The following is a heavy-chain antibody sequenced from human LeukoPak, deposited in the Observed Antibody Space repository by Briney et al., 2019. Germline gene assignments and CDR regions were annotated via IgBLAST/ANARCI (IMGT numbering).Heavy chain of an antibody. Sequence: PGGSLRLSCAASGFTFSSYGMHWVRQAPGKGLEWVAVISYDGSNKYYADSVRGRFTISRDNSKNTLYLQMNSLRAEDTAVYYCAKDLSYLADAFDIWGQETMVTVSS. CDR2: ISYDGSNK. CDR3: AKDLSYLADAFDI. D-gene: IGHD3-16*01. V-gene: IGHV3-30*18. J-gene: IGHJ3*02. CDR1: GFTFSSYG.